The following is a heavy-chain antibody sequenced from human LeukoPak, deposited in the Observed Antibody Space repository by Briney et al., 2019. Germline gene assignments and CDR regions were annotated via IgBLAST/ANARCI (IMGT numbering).Heavy chain of an antibody. D-gene: IGHD3-16*01. Sequence: GSLRLSCAGSGFIFSNAWMNWVRQAPGKGLEWVGRIKSEPNGGTTDYNVAVKGRFIVSRDDSKNTVYLQMNSLKSEDTAVYYCATGGYEFDAWGQGTPVTVSS. V-gene: IGHV3-15*07. CDR1: GFIFSNAW. CDR2: IKSEPNGGTT. CDR3: ATGGYEFDA. J-gene: IGHJ5*02.